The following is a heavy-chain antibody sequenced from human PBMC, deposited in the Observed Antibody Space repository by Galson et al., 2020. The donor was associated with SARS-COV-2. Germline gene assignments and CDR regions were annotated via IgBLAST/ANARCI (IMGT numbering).Heavy chain of an antibody. Sequence: ETSETLSLTCAVYGGSFSTNSWSWVRQPPGKGLEWVGEINHGGGTNYRTSLKSRVTIASNTSKMQFSLRLNSVTAADTGVYYCARGSLSVLTSPILGLGPHYYYYAMDVWARGITVTVSS. CDR3: ARGSLSVLTSPILGLGPHYYYYAMDV. CDR1: GGSFSTNS. J-gene: IGHJ6*02. D-gene: IGHD2-8*01. V-gene: IGHV4-34*01. CDR2: INHGGGT.